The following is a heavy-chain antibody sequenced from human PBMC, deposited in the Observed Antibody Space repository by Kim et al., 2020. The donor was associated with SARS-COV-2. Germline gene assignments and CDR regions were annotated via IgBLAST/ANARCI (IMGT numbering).Heavy chain of an antibody. D-gene: IGHD4-17*01. CDR1: GYTFTNYL. V-gene: IGHV1-3*01. Sequence: ASVKVSCKASGYTFTNYLIHWVRQAPGQGLEWMGWINAVNGNTKYSQNFQGRVTMTRDTSATTAYMDLFSLRSEDTAVYYCARSVTTDYYFANCGQGTLVTVSS. CDR2: INAVNGNT. J-gene: IGHJ4*02. CDR3: ARSVTTDYYFAN.